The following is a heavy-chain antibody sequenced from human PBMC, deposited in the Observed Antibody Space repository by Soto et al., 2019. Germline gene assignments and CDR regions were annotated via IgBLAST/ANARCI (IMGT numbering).Heavy chain of an antibody. Sequence: GGSLRLSCAASGFTFSSYAMSWVRQAPGKGLEWVSAISGSGGSTYYADSVKGRLTISRDNSKNTLYLQMNSLRAEDTAVYYCAKDPRNVLLWFGDRPRYYGMDVWGQGTTVTVSS. CDR2: ISGSGGST. CDR3: AKDPRNVLLWFGDRPRYYGMDV. J-gene: IGHJ6*02. CDR1: GFTFSSYA. V-gene: IGHV3-23*01. D-gene: IGHD3-10*01.